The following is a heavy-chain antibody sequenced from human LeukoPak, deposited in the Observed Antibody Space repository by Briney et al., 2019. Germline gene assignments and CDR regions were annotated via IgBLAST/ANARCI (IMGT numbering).Heavy chain of an antibody. CDR3: ARDRGGYYYSKYFDY. CDR2: ISAYNGNT. D-gene: IGHD3-22*01. Sequence: ASVKVSCKASGYTFTSYGISWVRQAPGQGLEWMGWISAYNGNTNYAQKLQGRVTMTTDTSTSTAYMELRSLRSDDTAVYYCARDRGGYYYSKYFDYWGQGTLVTVSS. V-gene: IGHV1-18*01. J-gene: IGHJ4*02. CDR1: GYTFTSYG.